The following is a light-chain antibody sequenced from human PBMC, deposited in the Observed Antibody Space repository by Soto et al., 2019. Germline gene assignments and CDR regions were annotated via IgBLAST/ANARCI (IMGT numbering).Light chain of an antibody. CDR2: AAS. CDR1: QGISSY. CDR3: QQLYIFPLT. J-gene: IGKJ5*01. V-gene: IGKV1-9*01. Sequence: DIQITQSPSTLSASVGDRVTNSWRASQGISSYLAWYQQKPGKAPKLLIYAASTLQSGVPSRFSGSGSGTEFTLTISSLQPEDSATYYCQQLYIFPLTFGQGTRLEIK.